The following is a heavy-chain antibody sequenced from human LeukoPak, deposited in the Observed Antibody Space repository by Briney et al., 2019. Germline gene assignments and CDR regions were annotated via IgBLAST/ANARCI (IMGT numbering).Heavy chain of an antibody. J-gene: IGHJ4*02. CDR2: IRYDETNK. CDR3: ARAHHFTYYDFWSGYAW. CDR1: GFTFSSYG. V-gene: IGHV3-30*02. D-gene: IGHD3-3*01. Sequence: GGSLRLSCAASGFTFSSYGMHWVRQAPGKGLEWVALIRYDETNKYYADSVKGRFTISRDNSKNTLYLQMNSLRAEDTAVYYCARAHHFTYYDFWSGYAWWGQGTLVTVSS.